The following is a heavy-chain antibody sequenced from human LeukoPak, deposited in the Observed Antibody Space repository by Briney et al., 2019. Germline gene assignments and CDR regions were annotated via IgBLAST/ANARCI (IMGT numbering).Heavy chain of an antibody. Sequence: GGSLRLSCAASRFTFSNYGMHWVRQAPGKGLEWVAFIRFDGSNKNYADSVKGRFTISRDNSKNTLYLQMNSLRAEDTAVYYCAKVYRAYSRPGPFDYWGQGTLVTVSS. CDR1: RFTFSNYG. V-gene: IGHV3-30*02. CDR3: AKVYRAYSRPGPFDY. J-gene: IGHJ4*02. CDR2: IRFDGSNK. D-gene: IGHD4-11*01.